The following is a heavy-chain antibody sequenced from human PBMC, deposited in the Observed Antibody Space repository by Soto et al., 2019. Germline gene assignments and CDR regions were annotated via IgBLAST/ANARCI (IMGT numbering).Heavy chain of an antibody. J-gene: IGHJ5*01. CDR2: INRDANDI. CDR1: RGAFGDYW. D-gene: IGHD3-10*02. Sequence: EVQLVESGGGLVQPGGSLRLSCEASRGAFGDYWMHWVRQAPGKGLVWVSRINRDANDIIYADSVKGRFTASRDNAKNMVFLQKISLRVEAKDVYYCARDVPYNWFDSWGQGTLVTVSS. CDR3: ARDVPYNWFDS. V-gene: IGHV3-74*01.